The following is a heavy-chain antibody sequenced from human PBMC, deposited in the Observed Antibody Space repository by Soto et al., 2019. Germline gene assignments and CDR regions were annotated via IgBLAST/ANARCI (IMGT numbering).Heavy chain of an antibody. CDR2: ISYDGSDK. D-gene: IGHD2-8*01. Sequence: QVQLVGSGGGVVQPGRSLRLACAASGFTFSSYGMHWVRQAPGKGLEWVAVISYDGSDKYYADSLKGRFTISRDNSKNTLYLQMNSLRAEDTAVYYCAKDPVVLMVYTIPSFDYWGQGTLVTVSS. V-gene: IGHV3-30*18. J-gene: IGHJ4*02. CDR3: AKDPVVLMVYTIPSFDY. CDR1: GFTFSSYG.